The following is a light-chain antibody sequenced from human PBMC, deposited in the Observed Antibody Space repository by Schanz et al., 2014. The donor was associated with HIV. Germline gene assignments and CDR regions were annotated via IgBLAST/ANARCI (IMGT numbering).Light chain of an antibody. J-gene: IGKJ1*01. CDR3: QQYNNWPGT. CDR2: GTS. Sequence: EIVMTQSPATLSVSPGERATLFCRASQSVSSNLAWYQHKPGQAPRLLIHGTSSRAAGIPDRFSGTGSGTDFTLTISSLEPEDFAIYYCQQYNNWPGTFGQGTKVEIK. V-gene: IGKV3D-15*01. CDR1: QSVSSN.